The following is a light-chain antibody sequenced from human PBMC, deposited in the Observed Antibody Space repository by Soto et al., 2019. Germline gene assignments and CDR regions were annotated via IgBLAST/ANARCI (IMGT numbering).Light chain of an antibody. CDR1: SSDIGSHDY. CDR3: TSYTSNTALV. J-gene: IGLJ1*01. Sequence: LTQPASVSGSPGQSITISCTGTSSDIGSHDYVSWYQHHPGKAPKLIIYEVTNRPSGVSDRFSGSKSGSTASLTISGLQAEDEADYHCTSYTSNTALVFGTGTKVTVL. CDR2: EVT. V-gene: IGLV2-14*01.